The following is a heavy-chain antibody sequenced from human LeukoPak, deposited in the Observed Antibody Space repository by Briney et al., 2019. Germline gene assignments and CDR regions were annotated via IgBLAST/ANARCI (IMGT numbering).Heavy chain of an antibody. CDR3: ARGNWNPDF. D-gene: IGHD1-1*01. Sequence: GGSLRLSCAASGFTFTSYGMHWVRQAPGKGLEWVAFIWYDGTNKYYADSVKGRFTISRDNAKNTVYLQMNSLRAEDTAVYYCARGNWNPDFWGQGTLVTVSS. V-gene: IGHV3-33*01. CDR2: IWYDGTNK. CDR1: GFTFTSYG. J-gene: IGHJ4*02.